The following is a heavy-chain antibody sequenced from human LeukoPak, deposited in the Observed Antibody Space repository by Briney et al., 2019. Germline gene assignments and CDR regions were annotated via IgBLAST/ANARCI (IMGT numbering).Heavy chain of an antibody. Sequence: PSETLSLTCTVSGGSISSGSYYWSWIRQPAGKGLEWIGRIYTSGSTNYNPSLKSRVTISVDTSKNQFSLKLSSVTAADTAVYYCARTPAPWGQGTLVTVSS. CDR3: ARTPAP. J-gene: IGHJ5*02. V-gene: IGHV4-61*02. CDR1: GGSISSGSYY. CDR2: IYTSGST.